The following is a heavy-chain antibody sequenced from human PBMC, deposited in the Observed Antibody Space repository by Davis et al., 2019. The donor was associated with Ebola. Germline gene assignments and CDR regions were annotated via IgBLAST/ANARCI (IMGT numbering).Heavy chain of an antibody. Sequence: GESLKISCAASGFTFSSYAMHWVRQAPGKGLEWVAVISYDGSNKYYADSVKGRFTISRDNSKNTLYLQMNSLRAEDTAVYYCARDQADLSWLLYYYGMDVWGQGTTVTVSS. CDR3: ARDQADLSWLLYYYGMDV. D-gene: IGHD5-12*01. CDR1: GFTFSSYA. J-gene: IGHJ6*02. V-gene: IGHV3-30-3*01. CDR2: ISYDGSNK.